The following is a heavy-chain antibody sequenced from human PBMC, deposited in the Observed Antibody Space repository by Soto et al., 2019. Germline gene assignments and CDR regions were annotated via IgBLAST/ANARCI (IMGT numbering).Heavy chain of an antibody. CDR2: FDPEDGET. V-gene: IGHV1-24*01. CDR1: GYTLTELS. CDR3: LALSPDISSGPNNWFDT. J-gene: IGHJ5*02. Sequence: ASVKISCKVSGYTLTELSMHWVRQAPGKGLEWMGGFDPEDGETIYAQKFQGRVTMTEDTSTDTAYMELRSLRSEDTAVYSCLALSPDISSGPNNWFDTWGQGTLVTVSS. D-gene: IGHD3-9*01.